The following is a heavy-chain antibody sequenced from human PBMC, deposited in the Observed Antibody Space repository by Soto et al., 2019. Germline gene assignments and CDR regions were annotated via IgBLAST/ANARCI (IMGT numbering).Heavy chain of an antibody. CDR1: GGSISSGGYY. V-gene: IGHV4-31*03. J-gene: IGHJ6*02. D-gene: IGHD1-26*01. Sequence: SETLSLTCTVSGGSISSGGYYWSGNRQHPGKGIEWIGYIYYSGSTYYNPSLKSRVTISIDTSKNQFSLKLTSVTAADTAVYYCARDETIVGATSHYGMDVWGQGTTVTVSS. CDR3: ARDETIVGATSHYGMDV. CDR2: IYYSGST.